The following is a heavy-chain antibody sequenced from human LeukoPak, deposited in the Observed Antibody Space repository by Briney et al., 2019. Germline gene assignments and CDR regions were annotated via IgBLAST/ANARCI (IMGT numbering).Heavy chain of an antibody. CDR2: ISDSCGST. V-gene: IGHV3-23*01. J-gene: IGHJ4*02. CDR1: GFTFSSFA. CDR3: AKPVTYYYDSSGYYYDY. D-gene: IGHD3-22*01. Sequence: GGSLRLSCAASGFTFSSFAMSWVRQAPGKGLECVSAISDSCGSTYYADSVKGRFTISRDNSKNTLYLQMNSLRAEDTAVYYCAKPVTYYYDSSGYYYDYWGQGTLVTVSS.